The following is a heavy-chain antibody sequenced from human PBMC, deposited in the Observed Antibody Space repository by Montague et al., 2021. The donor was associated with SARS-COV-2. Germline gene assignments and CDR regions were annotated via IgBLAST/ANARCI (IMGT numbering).Heavy chain of an antibody. Sequence: SETLSLTCNVAGGSMSGYNWSWIRQPPGKGLQWIGSMYNSENTSYNHTLKSRVTISVDTSKKQFPLRLRSVTAADTAVYFCARGINSAGSYYYHLNLWGQGTTVTVSS. V-gene: IGHV4-59*01. CDR3: ARGINSAGSYYYHLNL. CDR1: GGSMSGYN. J-gene: IGHJ6*02. D-gene: IGHD2-21*01. CDR2: MYNSENT.